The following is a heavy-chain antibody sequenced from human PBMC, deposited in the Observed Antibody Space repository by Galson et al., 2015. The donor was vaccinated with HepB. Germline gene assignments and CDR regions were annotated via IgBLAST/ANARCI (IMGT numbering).Heavy chain of an antibody. V-gene: IGHV3-23*01. J-gene: IGHJ4*02. CDR3: AKVFPEKTDGWYRQALYYFDS. Sequence: SLRLSCAASGFTFSYYAMSWVRQAPGKGLEWVSAITPSGDNTYSADSMEGRFTISRDNSQNTLFLQMNSLRAGDTAIYFCAKVFPEKTDGWYRQALYYFDSWGQGTRVTVSS. D-gene: IGHD6-19*01. CDR1: GFTFSYYA. CDR2: ITPSGDNT.